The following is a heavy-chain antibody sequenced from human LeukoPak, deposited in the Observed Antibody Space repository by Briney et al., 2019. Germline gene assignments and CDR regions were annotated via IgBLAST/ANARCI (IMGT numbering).Heavy chain of an antibody. Sequence: GGSLRLSRAASGFTFDDYGMSWVRQAPGKGLEWVSGINWNGGSTGYADSVKGRFTISRDNAKNSLYLQMNSLRAEDTALYYCARVGYSSGHYYFDYWGQGTLVTVSS. CDR2: INWNGGST. V-gene: IGHV3-20*04. CDR3: ARVGYSSGHYYFDY. CDR1: GFTFDDYG. J-gene: IGHJ4*02. D-gene: IGHD6-19*01.